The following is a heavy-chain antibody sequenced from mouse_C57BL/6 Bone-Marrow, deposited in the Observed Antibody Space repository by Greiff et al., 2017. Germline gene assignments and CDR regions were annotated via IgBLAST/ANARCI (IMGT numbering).Heavy chain of an antibody. CDR3: ARYCNWYFDV. CDR2: INPSTGGT. J-gene: IGHJ1*03. V-gene: IGHV1-42*01. CDR1: GYSFTGYY. Sequence: EVQLQQSGPELVKPGASVKISCKASGYSFTGYYMNWVKQSPEKSLEWIGEINPSTGGTTYNQKFKAKATLTVDKSSSTAYMQLKSLTSEDSAVYYCARYCNWYFDVWGTGTTVTVSS.